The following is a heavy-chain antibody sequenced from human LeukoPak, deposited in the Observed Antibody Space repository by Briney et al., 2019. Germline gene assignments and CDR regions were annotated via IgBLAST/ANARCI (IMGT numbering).Heavy chain of an antibody. CDR2: ISAYNGNT. D-gene: IGHD3-10*01. V-gene: IGHV1-18*01. CDR1: GYTFTSYG. CDR3: ARGAYGSGVFYYYYYMDV. J-gene: IGHJ6*03. Sequence: ASVKVSCKASGYTFTSYGISWVRQAPGQGLEWMGWISAYNGNTNYAQKLQGRVTMTTDTSTSTAYMELRSLRSEDTAVYYCARGAYGSGVFYYYYYMDVWGKGTTVTVSS.